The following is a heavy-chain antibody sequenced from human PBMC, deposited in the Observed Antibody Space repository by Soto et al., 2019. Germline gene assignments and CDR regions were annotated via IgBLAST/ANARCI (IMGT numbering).Heavy chain of an antibody. CDR2: ISGSGGST. Sequence: GGSLRLSCAASGFTFSSYAMSWVRQAPGKGLEWVSAISGSGGSTYYADSVKGRFTISRDNSKNTLYLQMNSLRAEDTAVYYCANPPLNPAAYYYYYMDVWGKGTTVTVSS. J-gene: IGHJ6*03. V-gene: IGHV3-23*01. CDR1: GFTFSSYA. D-gene: IGHD2-2*01. CDR3: ANPPLNPAAYYYYYMDV.